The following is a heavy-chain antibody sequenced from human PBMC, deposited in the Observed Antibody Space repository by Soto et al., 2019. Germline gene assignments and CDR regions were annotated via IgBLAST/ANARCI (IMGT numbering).Heavy chain of an antibody. D-gene: IGHD6-19*01. J-gene: IGHJ4*02. CDR2: IKQDGSEK. CDR1: GFTFSSYW. Sequence: EVQLVESGGGLVQPGGSLRLSCAASGFTFSSYWMSWVRQAPGKGLEWVANIKQDGSEKYYVDSVKGRFTISRDNAKNSLYLQMNRRRADDTAVYYCARDVSCWYFDYWGQGTLVTVSS. V-gene: IGHV3-7*05. CDR3: ARDVSCWYFDY.